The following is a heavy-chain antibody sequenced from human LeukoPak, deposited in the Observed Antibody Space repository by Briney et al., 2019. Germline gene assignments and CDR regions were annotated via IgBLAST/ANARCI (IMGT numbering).Heavy chain of an antibody. D-gene: IGHD1-26*01. CDR3: ARVRVAGGVDY. CDR2: INHSGST. V-gene: IGHV4-34*01. J-gene: IGHJ4*02. CDR1: GESLSGYY. Sequence: PSETLSLTCAVYGESLSGYYWKWIPQPPGKGVEWIGEINHSGSTNYNPWHESRVTISVDTTKTQCALRVSSVTAADTAVDYYARVRVAGGVDYWGQRTLVTVSS.